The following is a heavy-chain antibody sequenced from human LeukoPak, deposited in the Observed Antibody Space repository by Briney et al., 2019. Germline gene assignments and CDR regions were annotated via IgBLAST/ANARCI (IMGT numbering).Heavy chain of an antibody. CDR2: IHSSGST. CDR3: ARALSMATGSFDQ. J-gene: IGHJ4*02. V-gene: IGHV4-59*01. CDR1: GGSISSYY. Sequence: SETLSLTCTVSGGSISSYYWNWFRQPPGKGLEWLGYIHSSGSTSYNPSLKSRVTISVDTSKNQVSLNLSSVTAADTAVYYCARALSMATGSFDQWGQGTLVTVSS. D-gene: IGHD5-24*01.